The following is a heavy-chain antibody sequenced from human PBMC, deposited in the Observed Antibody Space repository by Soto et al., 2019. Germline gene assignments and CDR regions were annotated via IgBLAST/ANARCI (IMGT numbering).Heavy chain of an antibody. CDR3: ARGTYYDFWSGYYLYYYGMDV. Sequence: QVQLVQSGAEVKKPGALVKVSCKASGYTFTSYDINWVRQATGQGLEWMGWMNPNSGNTGYAQKFQGRVTMTRNTSISTAYMELSSLRSEDTAVYYCARGTYYDFWSGYYLYYYGMDVWGQGTTVTVSS. V-gene: IGHV1-8*01. CDR1: GYTFTSYD. CDR2: MNPNSGNT. J-gene: IGHJ6*02. D-gene: IGHD3-3*01.